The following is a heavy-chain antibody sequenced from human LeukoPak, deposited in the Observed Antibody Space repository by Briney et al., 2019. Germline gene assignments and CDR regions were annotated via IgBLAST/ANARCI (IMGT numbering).Heavy chain of an antibody. D-gene: IGHD3-10*01. V-gene: IGHV3-21*01. CDR2: ISSSSSYI. CDR3: ARSITMVRGVRPNWFDP. CDR1: GFTFSSYS. Sequence: GGSLRLSCAASGFTFSSYSMNWVRQAPGKGLEWVSSISSSSSYIYYADSVKGRFTTSRDNAKNSLYLQMNSLRAEDTAVYYCARSITMVRGVRPNWFDPWGQGTLVTVSS. J-gene: IGHJ5*02.